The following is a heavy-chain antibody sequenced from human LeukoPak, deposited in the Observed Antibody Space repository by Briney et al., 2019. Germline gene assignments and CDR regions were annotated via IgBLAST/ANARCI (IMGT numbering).Heavy chain of an antibody. CDR3: ARDYEDSSFDY. J-gene: IGHJ4*02. Sequence: SVKVSCKASGGTFSSYAISWVRQAPGQGLERMGRIIPILGIANYAQKFQGRVTITADKSTSTAYMELSSLRSEDTAVYYCARDYEDSSFDYWGQGTLVTVSS. CDR2: IIPILGIA. D-gene: IGHD2-15*01. V-gene: IGHV1-69*04. CDR1: GGTFSSYA.